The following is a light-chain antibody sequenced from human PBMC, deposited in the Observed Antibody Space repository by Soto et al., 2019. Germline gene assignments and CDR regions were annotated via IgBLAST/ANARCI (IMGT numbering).Light chain of an antibody. CDR1: TSNIGSNT. CDR3: AAWDDSLSGYV. Sequence: QSVLTQPPSASGIPGQRVTISCSGSTSNIGSNTVNWYQQLPGTAPKLLIYSNNQRPSGVPDRFSGSKSGTSASLAISGLQSENEADYYCAAWDDSLSGYVFGTGTKLTVL. J-gene: IGLJ1*01. V-gene: IGLV1-44*01. CDR2: SNN.